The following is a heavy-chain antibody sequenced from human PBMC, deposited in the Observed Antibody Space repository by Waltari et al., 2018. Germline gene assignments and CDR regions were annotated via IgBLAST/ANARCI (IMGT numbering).Heavy chain of an antibody. CDR3: ARGRTTVTTLNWFDP. CDR2: INHSGST. CDR1: GGSFSGYY. J-gene: IGHJ5*02. D-gene: IGHD4-4*01. V-gene: IGHV4-34*01. Sequence: QVQLQQWGAGLLKPSETLSLTCAVYGGSFSGYYCSWIRPPPGKGLEWIGEINHSGSTNYTPSLKSRVTISVDTSKNQFSLKLSSVTAADTAVYYCARGRTTVTTLNWFDPWGQGTLVTVSS.